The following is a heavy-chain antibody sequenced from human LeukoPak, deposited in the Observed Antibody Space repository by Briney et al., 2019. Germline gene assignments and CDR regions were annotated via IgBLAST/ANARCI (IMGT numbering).Heavy chain of an antibody. J-gene: IGHJ6*03. V-gene: IGHV4-39*07. CDR2: IYYSGST. CDR1: GGSISSSSYY. Sequence: SETLSLTWTVSGGSISSSSYYWGWIRQPPGKELEWIGSIYYSGSTYYNPSLKSRVTISVDTSKNQFSLKLSSVTAADTAVYYCARDRERWPQSPITLGYYYMDVWGKGTTVTVSS. D-gene: IGHD5-24*01. CDR3: ARDRERWPQSPITLGYYYMDV.